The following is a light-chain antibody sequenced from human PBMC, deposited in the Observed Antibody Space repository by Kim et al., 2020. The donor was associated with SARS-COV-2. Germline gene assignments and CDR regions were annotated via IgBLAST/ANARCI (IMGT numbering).Light chain of an antibody. Sequence: SPGERATLACRASQSVSSNYLAWYQQKPGQAPRLLIYGASSRATGIPDRFSGSGSGTDFTLTISRLEPEDVAVYYCQQYGSSPRTFGQGTKVDIK. CDR3: QQYGSSPRT. J-gene: IGKJ1*01. CDR2: GAS. CDR1: QSVSSNY. V-gene: IGKV3-20*01.